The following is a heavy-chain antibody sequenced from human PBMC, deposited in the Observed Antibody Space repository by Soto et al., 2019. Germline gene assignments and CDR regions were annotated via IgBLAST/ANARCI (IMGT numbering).Heavy chain of an antibody. V-gene: IGHV3-23*01. CDR2: ISGGGDST. CDR1: GFTFSSYA. J-gene: IGHJ6*03. D-gene: IGHD6-6*01. CDR3: ASGGSSSPYYYYYMDV. Sequence: EVQLLESGGGLVQRGGSLRLSCEVSGFTFSSYAMIWVRQAPGKGLEWVSAISGGGDSTYYAESVKGRFTISRDNSENTLFLQMNNLKADDTAVYYCASGGSSSPYYYYYMDVWGKGTTVTVSS.